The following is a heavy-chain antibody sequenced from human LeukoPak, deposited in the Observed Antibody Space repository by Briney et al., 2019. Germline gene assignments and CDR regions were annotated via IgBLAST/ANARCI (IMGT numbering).Heavy chain of an antibody. J-gene: IGHJ6*03. V-gene: IGHV3-30*02. CDR1: GFIFRSYD. Sequence: PGGSLRLSCGASGFIFRSYDMHWVRQAPGKGLEWVACIYPDGNNKDYADSVKGRFIISRDNSKNTLFLQMNSLRPEDTAVYYCAKDPGYSYGYYYYYYMDVWGKGTTVTISS. CDR2: IYPDGNNK. D-gene: IGHD5-18*01. CDR3: AKDPGYSYGYYYYYYMDV.